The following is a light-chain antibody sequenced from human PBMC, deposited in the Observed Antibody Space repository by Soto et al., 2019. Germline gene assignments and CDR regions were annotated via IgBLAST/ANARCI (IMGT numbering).Light chain of an antibody. Sequence: QSVLTQPRSVSGSPGQSVAISCTGTSSDVGGYNYVSWYQQYPGKAPKLMIYDVTKRPSGVPDRFSGSKSGSTASLIISGLQAEDEADYYCCSYVGRFNYVFGTGTKLTVL. J-gene: IGLJ1*01. CDR3: CSYVGRFNYV. CDR2: DVT. CDR1: SSDVGGYNY. V-gene: IGLV2-11*01.